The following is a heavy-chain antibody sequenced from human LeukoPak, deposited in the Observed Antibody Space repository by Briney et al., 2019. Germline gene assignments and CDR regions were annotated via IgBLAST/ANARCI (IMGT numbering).Heavy chain of an antibody. D-gene: IGHD3-16*01. CDR1: GYTFTTYG. J-gene: IGHJ6*02. CDR2: ISADNGNT. V-gene: IGHV1-18*01. Sequence: GASVKVSCKASGYTFTTYGLNWVRQAPGQGLEWMGWISADNGNTNYAQKFQGRVSMTTDTSTSTAYMELGSLRSDDTAVYYCARDLRVGGHRFGYYYYGMDVWGQGTTVTVSS. CDR3: ARDLRVGGHRFGYYYYGMDV.